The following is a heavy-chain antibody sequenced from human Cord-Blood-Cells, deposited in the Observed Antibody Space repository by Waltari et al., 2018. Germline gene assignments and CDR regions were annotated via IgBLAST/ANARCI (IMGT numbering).Heavy chain of an antibody. J-gene: IGHJ3*02. CDR3: ARVRFRDAFDI. CDR1: GYSISSGYY. V-gene: IGHV4-38-2*02. CDR2: IYHSGST. Sequence: QVQLQESGPGLVKPSETLSLTCTVSGYSISSGYYWGWIRQPPGKGLEWIGSIYHSGSTYDNPSLKSRVTISVDTSKNQFSLKLSSVTAADTAVYYCARVRFRDAFDIWGQGTMVTVSS.